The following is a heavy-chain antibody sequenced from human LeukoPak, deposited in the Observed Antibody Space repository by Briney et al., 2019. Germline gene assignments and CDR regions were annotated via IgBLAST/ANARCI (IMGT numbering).Heavy chain of an antibody. CDR3: ARDVNLLFFDV. D-gene: IGHD2/OR15-2a*01. V-gene: IGHV3-21*01. J-gene: IGHJ2*01. CDR2: ISSSSSYI. CDR1: GFTFSTYS. Sequence: GGSLRLSCAASGFTFSTYSMDWVRQAPGKGLEWVSSISSSSSYIYYADSLKGRFTISRDNAKNTLYLQMNSLRADDTAVYYCARDVNLLFFDVWGRGTLVTVSS.